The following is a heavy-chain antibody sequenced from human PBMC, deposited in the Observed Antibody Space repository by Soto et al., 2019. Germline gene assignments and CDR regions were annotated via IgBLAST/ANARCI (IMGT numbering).Heavy chain of an antibody. Sequence: ASVKVSCKASGHTFTSYAMHWVRQAPGQRLEWMGWINAGNGNTKYSQKFQGRVTITRDTSASTAYMELSSLRSEDTAVYYCARMTRAGKGDGDAFDIWGQGTMVTVS. D-gene: IGHD2-21*02. J-gene: IGHJ3*02. CDR1: GHTFTSYA. V-gene: IGHV1-3*01. CDR3: ARMTRAGKGDGDAFDI. CDR2: INAGNGNT.